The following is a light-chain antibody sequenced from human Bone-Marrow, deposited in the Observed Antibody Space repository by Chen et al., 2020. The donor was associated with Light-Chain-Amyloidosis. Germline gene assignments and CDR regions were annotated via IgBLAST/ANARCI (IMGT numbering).Light chain of an antibody. CDR1: SSDVGGDNH. J-gene: IGLJ1*01. V-gene: IGLV2-14*01. CDR3: SSYTITNTLV. CDR2: EVT. Sequence: QSALTQPASVSGSPGQSITISCTGTSSDVGGDNHVSWYQQHPDKAPKLMIYEVTNRPSWVPDRCSGSKSENTASLTISGLQTEDEADYCCSSYTITNTLVFGSGTRVTVL.